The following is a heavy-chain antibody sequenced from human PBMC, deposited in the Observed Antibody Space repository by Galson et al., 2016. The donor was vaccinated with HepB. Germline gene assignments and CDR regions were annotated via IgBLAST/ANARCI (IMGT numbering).Heavy chain of an antibody. V-gene: IGHV1-24*01. D-gene: IGHD2-21*01. Sequence: SVKVSCKVSGYTLTELSMHWVRQTRGGGLEWMGSFDPDDGETIYAHKFQGTVILTGDTSTDTAYMELSSLRPEDTAVYSCATEYWGGDCYAGVTLDYWGQGTLVTVSA. CDR3: ATEYWGGDCYAGVTLDY. CDR1: GYTLTELS. CDR2: FDPDDGET. J-gene: IGHJ4*02.